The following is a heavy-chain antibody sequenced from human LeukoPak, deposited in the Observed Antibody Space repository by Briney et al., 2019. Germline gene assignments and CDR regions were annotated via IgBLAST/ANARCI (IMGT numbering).Heavy chain of an antibody. J-gene: IGHJ6*03. Sequence: SETLSLTCTVSGGSITSTSSYWGWVRQPPGKGLEWIGNFYYSGGTYYNPSLKSRISMSEDTSKSQFSLRLSSVTAADTAVYYRVRTVAAAIHYYYMDVWGKGTTVTVSS. D-gene: IGHD6-13*01. V-gene: IGHV4-39*01. CDR2: FYYSGGT. CDR1: GGSITSTSSY. CDR3: VRTVAAAIHYYYMDV.